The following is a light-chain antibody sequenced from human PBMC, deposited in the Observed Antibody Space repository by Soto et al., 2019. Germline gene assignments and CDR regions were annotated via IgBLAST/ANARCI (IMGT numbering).Light chain of an antibody. Sequence: EIVLTQSPGTLSLSPGERATLSCRASQSVSNNYLAWYQQTPRHAPRLLIYGASNRATGIPDRFSGSGSGTDFTLTISRLEPEDFAVYYCQQYGSSGTFGQGTKVDIK. J-gene: IGKJ1*01. CDR1: QSVSNNY. V-gene: IGKV3-20*01. CDR3: QQYGSSGT. CDR2: GAS.